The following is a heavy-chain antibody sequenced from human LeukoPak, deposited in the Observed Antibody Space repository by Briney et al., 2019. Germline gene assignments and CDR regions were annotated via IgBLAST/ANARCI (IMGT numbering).Heavy chain of an antibody. CDR1: GFTFSSYG. J-gene: IGHJ4*02. V-gene: IGHV3-30*18. D-gene: IGHD3-3*01. CDR3: AKDFLEWLYF. Sequence: GRSLRFSCAASGFTFSSYGMHWVRQAPGKGLEWVAVISYDGSNKYYADSVKGRFTISRDNSKNTLYLQMNSLRAEDTAVYYCAKDFLEWLYFWGQGTLVTVSS. CDR2: ISYDGSNK.